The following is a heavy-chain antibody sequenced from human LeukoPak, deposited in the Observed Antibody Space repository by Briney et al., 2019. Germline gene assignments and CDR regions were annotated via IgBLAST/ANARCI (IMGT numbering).Heavy chain of an antibody. CDR3: VRDCSSASLSSGCYYAMDV. J-gene: IGHJ6*04. V-gene: IGHV3-7*03. D-gene: IGHD2-2*01. CDR2: IKQDGSEK. Sequence: GGSLRLSCAASGFTFNDYWMTWVRQAPGKGLEWVAHIKQDGSEKYYVDSLKGRFTISRDNAKNSLFLQMDSLRAEDTAVYYCVRDCSSASLSSGCYYAMDVWGKGTTVTVSS. CDR1: GFTFNDYW.